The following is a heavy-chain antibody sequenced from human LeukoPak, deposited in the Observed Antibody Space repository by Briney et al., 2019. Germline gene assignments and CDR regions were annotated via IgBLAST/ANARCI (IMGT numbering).Heavy chain of an antibody. Sequence: SQTLSLTCAISGDSVSSNSAAWNWIRQSPSRGLEWLGRTYYRSKWYNDYAVSVKSRITINPDTSKNQFSLQLNSVTAADTAVYYCARVKPRYSGSSRRGDNWFDPWGQGTLVTVSS. CDR2: TYYRSKWYN. V-gene: IGHV6-1*01. CDR3: ARVKPRYSGSSRRGDNWFDP. J-gene: IGHJ5*02. CDR1: GDSVSSNSAA. D-gene: IGHD1-26*01.